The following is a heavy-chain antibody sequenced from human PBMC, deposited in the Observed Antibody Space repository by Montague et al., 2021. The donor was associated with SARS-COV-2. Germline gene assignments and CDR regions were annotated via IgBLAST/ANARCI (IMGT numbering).Heavy chain of an antibody. Sequence: SETLSLTCAVYGGSFSSYYWSWIRQPPGKGLEWIGYIYYSGSTNYNPSLKSRVTISVDTSKNQFSLKLSSVTAADTAVYYCARAIGAPENWFDPWGQGTLVTVSS. CDR2: IYYSGST. V-gene: IGHV4-59*01. CDR1: GGSFSSYY. J-gene: IGHJ5*02. D-gene: IGHD3-16*01. CDR3: ARAIGAPENWFDP.